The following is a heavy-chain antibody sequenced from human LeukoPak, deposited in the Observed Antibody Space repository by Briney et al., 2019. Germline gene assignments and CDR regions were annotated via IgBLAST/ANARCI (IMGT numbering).Heavy chain of an antibody. J-gene: IGHJ3*02. V-gene: IGHV1-46*01. CDR3: ARPLMVRGVINAFDI. CDR1: GYTFTSYY. D-gene: IGHD3-10*01. CDR2: INPSGGST. Sequence: ASVKVSCKASGYTFTSYYMHWVRQAPGQGLEWMGIINPSGGSTSYAQKFQGRVTMTRDTSTSTVYMELSSLRSEDTAVYYCARPLMVRGVINAFDIWGQGTMVTVSS.